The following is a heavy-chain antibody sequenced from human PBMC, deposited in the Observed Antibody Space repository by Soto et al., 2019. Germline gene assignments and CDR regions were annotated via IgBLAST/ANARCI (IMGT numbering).Heavy chain of an antibody. CDR1: GGTFSSYA. V-gene: IGHV1-69*12. CDR2: IIPIFGTA. J-gene: IGHJ4*02. D-gene: IGHD3-22*01. CDR3: ASHYDSSGYYYRGLDY. Sequence: QVQLVQSGAEVKKPGSSVKVSCKASGGTFSSYAISWVRQAPGQGLEWMGGIIPIFGTADYEQKFQGRVTITADESTSTGNRELSSLRSEDTAVYYCASHYDSSGYYYRGLDYWGQGTLVTVSS.